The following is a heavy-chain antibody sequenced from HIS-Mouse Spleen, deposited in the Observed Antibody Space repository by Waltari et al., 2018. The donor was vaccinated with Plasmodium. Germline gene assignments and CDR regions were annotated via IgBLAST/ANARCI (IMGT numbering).Heavy chain of an antibody. V-gene: IGHV3-21*01. J-gene: IGHJ4*02. Sequence: LVESGGGLVKPGGSLRLSCAASGITFSSYSMNWVRQAPGKGLEWVSSISSSSSYKYYADSVKGRFTISRDNAKNSLYLQMNSLRAEDTAVYYCARDHNWNYDYWGQGTLVTVSS. CDR3: ARDHNWNYDY. CDR1: GITFSSYS. D-gene: IGHD1-7*01. CDR2: ISSSSSYK.